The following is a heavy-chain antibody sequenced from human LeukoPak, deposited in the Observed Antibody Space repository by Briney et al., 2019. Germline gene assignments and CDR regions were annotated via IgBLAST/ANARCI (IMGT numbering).Heavy chain of an antibody. CDR3: ARTRKAYSSSFDY. J-gene: IGHJ4*02. V-gene: IGHV4-4*07. Sequence: PSETLSLTCTVSGGSISGCYWSWIRQPAGKGLEWLGRIYTNGNTDYNPSLKSRVTMSVDTSKNQFSLKLSSVTAADTAVYYCARTRKAYSSSFDYWGQGTLVTVSS. D-gene: IGHD6-6*01. CDR2: IYTNGNT. CDR1: GGSISGCY.